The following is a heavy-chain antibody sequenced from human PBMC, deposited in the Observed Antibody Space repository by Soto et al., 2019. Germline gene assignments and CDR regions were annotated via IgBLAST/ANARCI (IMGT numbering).Heavy chain of an antibody. Sequence: NPSETLSLTCTVSGGSINSGGFYWSWIRQHPGKGLEWIGHIYYSGTTYYNPSLKSRVSISVDTSKKPLSLELTSLTAAATAIYYCARDRHLLLPFGPSGAGTLVTV. CDR2: IYYSGTT. CDR1: GGSINSGGFY. V-gene: IGHV4-31*03. J-gene: IGHJ5*02. CDR3: ARDRHLLLPFGP. D-gene: IGHD2-2*01.